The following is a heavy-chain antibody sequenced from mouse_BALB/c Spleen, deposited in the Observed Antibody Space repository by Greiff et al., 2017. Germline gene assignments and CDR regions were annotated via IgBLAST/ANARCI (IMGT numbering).Heavy chain of an antibody. J-gene: IGHJ3*01. CDR1: GYTFTSYY. Sequence: VQLQESGPELVKPGASVRISCKASGYTFTSYYIHWVKQRPGQGLEWIGWIYPGNVNTKYNEKFKGKATLTADKSSSTAYMQLSSLTSEDSAVYFCARSGGGTLWFAYWGQGTLVTVSA. D-gene: IGHD4-1*01. CDR3: ARSGGGTLWFAY. CDR2: IYPGNVNT. V-gene: IGHV1S56*01.